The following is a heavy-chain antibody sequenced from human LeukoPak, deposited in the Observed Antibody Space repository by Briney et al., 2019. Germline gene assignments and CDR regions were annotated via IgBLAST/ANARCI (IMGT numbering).Heavy chain of an antibody. Sequence: GGSLGLSCEVSGFTASSNYMSWVRQAPGKGLEWLGRIKRETDGGTIDYAAPVKGRFTISRDDSRNTLYLQMDSLKIEDTAVYYCTTDRYYDNSELQFQHWGQGTLVTVSS. D-gene: IGHD3-22*01. V-gene: IGHV3-15*01. CDR1: GFTASSNY. CDR2: IKRETDGGTI. CDR3: TTDRYYDNSELQFQH. J-gene: IGHJ1*01.